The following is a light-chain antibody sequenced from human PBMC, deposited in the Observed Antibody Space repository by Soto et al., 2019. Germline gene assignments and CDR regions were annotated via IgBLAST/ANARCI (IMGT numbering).Light chain of an antibody. CDR1: QSGSSSY. J-gene: IGKJ2*01. CDR3: QQFGSSLHT. Sequence: EIVLTQSPGTLSLSPGERATLSCRASQSGSSSYLAWYQQKPGQAPRLLIYGASSRASGIPDRFSGGGSGTDFILTTSRLEPEDSSVYYCQQFGSSLHTFGQGTKLEIK. CDR2: GAS. V-gene: IGKV3-20*01.